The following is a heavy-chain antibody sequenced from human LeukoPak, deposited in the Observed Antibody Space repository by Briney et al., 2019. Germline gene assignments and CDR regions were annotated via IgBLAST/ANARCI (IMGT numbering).Heavy chain of an antibody. Sequence: VGSLRLSCAASGFTFSSYAMSWVRQAPGKGLEWVSAISGSGGSTYYADSVKGRFTISRDNAKNSLYLQMNSLRAEDTAVYYCARDLPVSGAYHNFDYWGQGTLVTVSS. CDR2: ISGSGGST. D-gene: IGHD4/OR15-4a*01. CDR1: GFTFSSYA. V-gene: IGHV3-23*01. J-gene: IGHJ4*02. CDR3: ARDLPVSGAYHNFDY.